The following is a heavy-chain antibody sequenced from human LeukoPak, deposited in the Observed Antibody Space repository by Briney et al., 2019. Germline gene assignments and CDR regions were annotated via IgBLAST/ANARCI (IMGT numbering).Heavy chain of an antibody. CDR3: ARQDRSLWFADPGGSSAFDI. J-gene: IGHJ3*02. CDR2: IDPSDSYT. V-gene: IGHV5-10-1*01. CDR1: GYCFTSYW. Sequence: GESLKISCKGSGYCFTSYWISWVRQTPRKGLEWMGRIDPSDSYTNYSPSFQGHVTISADKSISTAYLQWSSLKASDTAMYYCARQDRSLWFADPGGSSAFDIWGQGTMVTVSS. D-gene: IGHD3-10*01.